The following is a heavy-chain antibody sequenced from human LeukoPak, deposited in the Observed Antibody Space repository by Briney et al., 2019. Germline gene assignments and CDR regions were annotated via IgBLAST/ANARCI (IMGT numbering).Heavy chain of an antibody. J-gene: IGHJ4*02. CDR2: IRYDGSNK. Sequence: GGSLRLSCAASGFTFSSYGMHWVRQAPGRGLEWVAFIRYDGSNKYYADSVKGRFTISRDNSKNTLYLQMNSLRAEDTAVYYCAKGGYGSGSYYFDYWGQGTLVTVSS. V-gene: IGHV3-30*02. CDR3: AKGGYGSGSYYFDY. CDR1: GFTFSSYG. D-gene: IGHD3-10*01.